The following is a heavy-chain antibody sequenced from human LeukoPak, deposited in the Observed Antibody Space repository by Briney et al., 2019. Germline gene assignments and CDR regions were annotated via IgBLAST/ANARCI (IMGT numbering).Heavy chain of an antibody. J-gene: IGHJ1*01. CDR3: ARAPSEIGGYYPEYFRH. CDR2: IKSDGST. D-gene: IGHD3-22*01. V-gene: IGHV3-74*01. Sequence: GGSLRLSCAASGFTFSSYWMHWARQAPGKGLVWVSRIKSDGSTSYADSVKGRFTISRDNAKNTVSLQMNSLRAEDTGVYYCARAPSEIGGYYPEYFRHWGQGTLVTVSS. CDR1: GFTFSSYW.